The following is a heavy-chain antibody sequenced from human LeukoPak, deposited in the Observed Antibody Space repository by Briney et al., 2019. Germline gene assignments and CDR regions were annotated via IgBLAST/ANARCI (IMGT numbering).Heavy chain of an antibody. V-gene: IGHV3-30*04. Sequence: GRSLRLSCAASGFTFSSYAMHWVRQAPGKGLEWVAVISYDGSNKYYADSVKGRFTISRDSSKNTLYLQMNSLRAEDTAVYYCARIRQYDSSGYYYYYYGMDVWGQGTTVTVSS. J-gene: IGHJ6*02. CDR1: GFTFSSYA. CDR2: ISYDGSNK. CDR3: ARIRQYDSSGYYYYYYGMDV. D-gene: IGHD3-22*01.